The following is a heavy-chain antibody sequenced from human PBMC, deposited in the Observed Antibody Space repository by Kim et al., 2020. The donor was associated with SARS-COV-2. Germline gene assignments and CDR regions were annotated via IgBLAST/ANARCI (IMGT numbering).Heavy chain of an antibody. V-gene: IGHV3-23*03. Sequence: GGSLRLSCAASGFTFSTFAMRWVRQAPGKGLEWASLIDNGGTSTFYADSVKGRFTISRDNTKNTLYLQMNSLRAEDTAVFYCAKGSGSGTYAFDVWGQGKVVTVSS. CDR2: IDNGGTST. D-gene: IGHD3-10*01. CDR3: AKGSGSGTYAFDV. CDR1: GFTFSTFA. J-gene: IGHJ3*01.